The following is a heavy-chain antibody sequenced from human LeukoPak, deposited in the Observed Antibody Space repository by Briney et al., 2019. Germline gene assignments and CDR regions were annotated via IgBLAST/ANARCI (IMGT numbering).Heavy chain of an antibody. V-gene: IGHV3-30-3*01. CDR3: ARALAVAGPLDY. CDR2: ISYDGSNK. D-gene: IGHD6-19*01. CDR1: GFTFSSYA. Sequence: GRSLRLSCAASGFTFSSYAMHWVRQAPGKGLEWVAVISYDGSNKYYADSVKGRFTISRDNSKNTLYLQMNSLRAEDTAVYYCARALAVAGPLDYWGQGTLVTVSS. J-gene: IGHJ4*02.